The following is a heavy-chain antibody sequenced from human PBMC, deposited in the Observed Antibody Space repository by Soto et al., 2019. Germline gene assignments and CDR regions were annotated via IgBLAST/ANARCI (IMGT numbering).Heavy chain of an antibody. D-gene: IGHD3-3*01. J-gene: IGHJ6*02. CDR2: IKSTTDGGTT. CDR3: TTDYNSPLLEWLXXXXXXXXMDV. CDR1: GFPFTNAW. V-gene: IGHV3-15*01. Sequence: GGSLRLSCTISGFPFTNAWMNWVRQAPGKGLEWVGRIKSTTDGGTTDYAAPVKGRFTISRDDSKKRLYLRMNSLKTEDTAVYFCTTDYNSPLLEWLXXXXXXXXMDVWGQGTTVTVSS.